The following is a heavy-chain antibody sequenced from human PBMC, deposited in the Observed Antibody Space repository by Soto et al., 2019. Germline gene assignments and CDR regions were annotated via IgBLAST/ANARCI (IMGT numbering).Heavy chain of an antibody. Sequence: QVQLVESGGGLVRPGESLRLSCAASGFTFSDSSMNWIRHAPGKGLEWVSYISSGTSYTNYADSVKGRFTISRDNAKNSLFLHMNSLRAEDTAVYYCARSVVSSTRFDPWGQGTLVTVSS. D-gene: IGHD6-13*01. CDR2: ISSGTSYT. V-gene: IGHV3-11*06. CDR3: ARSVVSSTRFDP. J-gene: IGHJ5*02. CDR1: GFTFSDSS.